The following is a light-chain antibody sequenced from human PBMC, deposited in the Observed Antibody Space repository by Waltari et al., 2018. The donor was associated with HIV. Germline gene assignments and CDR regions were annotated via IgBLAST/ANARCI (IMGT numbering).Light chain of an antibody. V-gene: IGLV2-11*01. J-gene: IGLJ1*01. CDR1: SSDVGGYNY. CDR3: CSYAGSYTIYV. Sequence: QSALTQPRSVSGSPGQSVTLSCTGTSSDVGGYNYVSWYQQHPGKAPKLIIYDVSERPSGVPDRFSGSKSDNTASLTISGLQAEDEADYYCCSYAGSYTIYVFGTGTKVTVL. CDR2: DVS.